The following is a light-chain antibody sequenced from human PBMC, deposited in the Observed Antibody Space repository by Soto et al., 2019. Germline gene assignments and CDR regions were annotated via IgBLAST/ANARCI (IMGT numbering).Light chain of an antibody. CDR1: QSVSSSY. Sequence: PGERATLSCRASQSVSSSYLAWYQQKPGQAPRLLIYGASSRATGIPDRFSGSGSGTDFTLTISRLEPEDFAVYYCQQYENSPPYTFGQGTNLEIK. CDR2: GAS. CDR3: QQYENSPPYT. V-gene: IGKV3-20*01. J-gene: IGKJ2*01.